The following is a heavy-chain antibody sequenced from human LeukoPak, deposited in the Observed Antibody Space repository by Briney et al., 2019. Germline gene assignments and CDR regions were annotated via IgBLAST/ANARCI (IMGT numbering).Heavy chain of an antibody. CDR1: GLTFSSYG. J-gene: IGHJ4*02. V-gene: IGHV3-23*01. CDR2: ISGNGAGT. Sequence: GGSLRLSCAASGLTFSSYGMSWVRQAPGRGLEWVSGISGNGAGTYYADFVKGRFTNSRDNSKNTLYLQMSSLRAEDTAVYYCANLAVAGPNDYWGQGTLVTVSS. D-gene: IGHD6-19*01. CDR3: ANLAVAGPNDY.